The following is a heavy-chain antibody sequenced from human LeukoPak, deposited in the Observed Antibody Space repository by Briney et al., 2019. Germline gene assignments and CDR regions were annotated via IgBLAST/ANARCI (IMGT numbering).Heavy chain of an antibody. CDR1: GFTFSTYG. D-gene: IGHD6-13*01. Sequence: GGTLRLSCGASGFTFSTYGMNWVRQAPGKGLEWVSYISSRSATIYYADSVKGRFTISRDNAKNSLYLQMNSLRAEDTAVYYCARDPLSSSSFDLWGQGTLVTASS. CDR2: ISSRSATI. CDR3: ARDPLSSSSFDL. J-gene: IGHJ4*02. V-gene: IGHV3-48*01.